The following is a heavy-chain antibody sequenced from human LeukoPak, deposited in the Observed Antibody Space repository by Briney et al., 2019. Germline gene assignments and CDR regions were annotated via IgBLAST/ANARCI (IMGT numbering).Heavy chain of an antibody. CDR3: ARDVEYSSSLGGGY. J-gene: IGHJ4*02. Sequence: GGSLRLSCAASGFTFSSYGMHWVRQAPGKGLEWVAVISYDGSNKYYADSVKGRFTISRDNSKNTLYLQMNSLRAEDTAVYYCARDVEYSSSLGGGYWGQGTLVTVSS. V-gene: IGHV3-30*03. D-gene: IGHD6-6*01. CDR2: ISYDGSNK. CDR1: GFTFSSYG.